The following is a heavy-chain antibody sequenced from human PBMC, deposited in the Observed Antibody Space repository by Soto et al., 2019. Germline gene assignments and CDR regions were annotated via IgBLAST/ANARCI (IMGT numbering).Heavy chain of an antibody. D-gene: IGHD2-2*01. CDR1: GGSISSYY. V-gene: IGHV4-59*08. CDR2: IYYSGST. J-gene: IGHJ6*03. Sequence: SETLSLTCTVSGGSISSYYWSWIRQPPGKGLEWIGYIYYSGSTNYNPSLKSRVTISVDTSKNQFSLKLSSVTAADTAVYYCARGGRGVVVPAAYYMDVWGKGTTVTVSS. CDR3: ARGGRGVVVPAAYYMDV.